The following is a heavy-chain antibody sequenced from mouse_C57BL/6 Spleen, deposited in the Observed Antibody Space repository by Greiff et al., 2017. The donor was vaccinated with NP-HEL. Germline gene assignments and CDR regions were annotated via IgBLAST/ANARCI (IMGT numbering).Heavy chain of an antibody. CDR3: ARGDYYGSSYYWYFDV. Sequence: EVMLVESGGGLVKPGGSLKLSCAASGFTFSDYGMHWVRQAPAKGLEWVAYISSGSSTIYYAATVKGRFTISRDNAKNTLFLQRTSLRSEDTAMYYCARGDYYGSSYYWYFDVWGTGTTVTVSS. D-gene: IGHD1-1*01. CDR2: ISSGSSTI. J-gene: IGHJ1*03. CDR1: GFTFSDYG. V-gene: IGHV5-17*01.